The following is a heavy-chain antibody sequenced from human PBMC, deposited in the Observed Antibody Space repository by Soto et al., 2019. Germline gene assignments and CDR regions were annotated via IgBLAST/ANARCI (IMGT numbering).Heavy chain of an antibody. CDR3: AKESGGERYAAYFDL. J-gene: IGHJ4*02. D-gene: IGHD2-21*01. CDR2: ISAGGNTK. V-gene: IGHV3-30*18. CDR1: GFIFSDIG. Sequence: QVNLVESGGGVVQPGRSLRLSCEASGFIFSDIGMQWVRQAPGKGLEWVAVISAGGNTKYYADSVKGRFTISRDNSKNTLFLQMNSLRTEDTAVYYCAKESGGERYAAYFDLWGQGTLVTVSA.